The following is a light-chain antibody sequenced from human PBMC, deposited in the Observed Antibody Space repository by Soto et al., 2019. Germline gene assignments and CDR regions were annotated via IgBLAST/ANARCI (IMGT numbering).Light chain of an antibody. J-gene: IGKJ1*01. V-gene: IGKV3-15*01. CDR1: QSFSSN. CDR3: QQYNNWPPWT. Sequence: EIVMTQSPAIQSVSPGERDTLSCRASQSFSSNLAWYQQNPGQAPRLLIYGASTRATGIPARLSGSGSGTKFSLTFSSLQSEDFAVYYCQQYNNWPPWTFGQGTKVDIK. CDR2: GAS.